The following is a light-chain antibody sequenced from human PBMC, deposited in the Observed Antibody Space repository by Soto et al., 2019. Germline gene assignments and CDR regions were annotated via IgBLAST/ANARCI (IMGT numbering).Light chain of an antibody. CDR3: PQSGSSPRT. Sequence: EVVLTQSPGTLSLSPGEGATLSCRASQGVSDNYLAWYQHKPGQPPRLLIYGASNWATAIPDRFSGSGSGKDFNITIRRLEPEDFAVYFSPQSGSSPRTFGQGTKLDIK. CDR2: GAS. V-gene: IGKV3-20*01. CDR1: QGVSDNY. J-gene: IGKJ2*01.